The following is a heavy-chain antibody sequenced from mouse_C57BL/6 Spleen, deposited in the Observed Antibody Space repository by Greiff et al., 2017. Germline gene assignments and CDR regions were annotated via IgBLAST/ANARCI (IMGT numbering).Heavy chain of an antibody. CDR2: IDPETGGT. CDR1: GYTFTDYE. Sequence: QVQLQQSGAELVRPGASVTLSCKASGYTFTDYEMHWVKQTPVHGLEWIGAIDPETGGTAYNQKFKGKAILTADKSSSTAYMELRSLTSEDSAVYYCTRRTGTADWGQGTLVTVSA. J-gene: IGHJ3*01. CDR3: TRRTGTAD. D-gene: IGHD4-1*01. V-gene: IGHV1-15*01.